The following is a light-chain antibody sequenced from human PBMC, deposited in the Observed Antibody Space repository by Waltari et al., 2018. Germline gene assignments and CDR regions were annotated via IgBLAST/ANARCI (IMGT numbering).Light chain of an antibody. V-gene: IGLV2-23*03. J-gene: IGLJ2*01. CDR3: CSYAGSSTFV. CDR1: SIDVASYNL. Sequence: QSALTQPASVSGSPGQSLTISCTGNSIDVASYNLVSWYQQHPGKAPKLIIYEGIKRPSGVSNRFSGSKSGNTASLTISGLQAEDEADYYCCSYAGSSTFVFGGGTKLTVL. CDR2: EGI.